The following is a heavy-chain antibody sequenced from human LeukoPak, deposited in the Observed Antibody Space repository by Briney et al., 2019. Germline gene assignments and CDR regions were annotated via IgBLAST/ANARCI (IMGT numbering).Heavy chain of an antibody. Sequence: GGSLRLTCAASGFTFTNFGMHWVRQAPGKGLEWVAFINYLGSTRFYADSVKGRFTVSRDDSMSTLYLQMNSLRPEDMAVYYCAKDRDWAFDYWGQGTLVTVFS. J-gene: IGHJ4*02. CDR1: GFTFTNFG. V-gene: IGHV3-30*02. CDR3: AKDRDWAFDY. D-gene: IGHD3/OR15-3a*01. CDR2: INYLGSTR.